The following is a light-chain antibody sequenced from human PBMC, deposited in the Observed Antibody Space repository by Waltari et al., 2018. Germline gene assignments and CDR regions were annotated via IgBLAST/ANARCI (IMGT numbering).Light chain of an antibody. CDR3: RCLPNNVWV. V-gene: IGLV5-37*01. J-gene: IGLJ3*02. Sequence: QPVLTQPPSSSASPGDSARLTCTLPSDINVGDFIIYWYQQKPGSPPRFLLYYKSDSEKAQGSGVPSRFFDSKDASAYAVIFLISGLQSEAEAAYYCRCLPNNVWVFCGGTKLTDL. CDR2: YKSDSEK. CDR1: SDINVGDFI.